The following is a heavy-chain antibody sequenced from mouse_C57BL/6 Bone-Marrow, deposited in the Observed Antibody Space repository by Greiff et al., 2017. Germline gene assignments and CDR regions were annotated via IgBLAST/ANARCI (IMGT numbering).Heavy chain of an antibody. Sequence: VQLQQSGAELARPGASVKLSCKASGYTFTSYGISWVKQRTGQGLEWIGEIYPRSGNTYYNEKFKGKATLTADKSSSTAYMELRRLASEDSAVYFCARYPFITAVVAPYYFDYWGQGTTLTVSS. D-gene: IGHD1-1*01. CDR3: ARYPFITAVVAPYYFDY. CDR1: GYTFTSYG. J-gene: IGHJ2*01. CDR2: IYPRSGNT. V-gene: IGHV1-81*01.